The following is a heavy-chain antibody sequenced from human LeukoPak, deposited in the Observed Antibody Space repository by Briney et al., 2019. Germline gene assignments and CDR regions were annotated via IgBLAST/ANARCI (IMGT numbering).Heavy chain of an antibody. CDR1: GFTFSTYG. J-gene: IGHJ4*02. Sequence: GGSLRLSCAASGFTFSTYGMHWVRQAPGKGLEWVALIRYDGSNKYYADSVKGRFTISRDNSQNTLYLQTNSLTVEDTAVYYCARDSYYDSSGYYYFDYWGQGTLVTVSS. CDR2: IRYDGSNK. V-gene: IGHV3-30*02. D-gene: IGHD3-22*01. CDR3: ARDSYYDSSGYYYFDY.